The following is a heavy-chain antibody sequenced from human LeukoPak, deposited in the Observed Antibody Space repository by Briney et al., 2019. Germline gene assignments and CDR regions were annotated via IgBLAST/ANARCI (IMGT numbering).Heavy chain of an antibody. CDR1: GGTFSSYA. J-gene: IGHJ4*02. CDR2: IIPILGIA. D-gene: IGHD1-26*01. V-gene: IGHV1-69*04. Sequence: GASVKVSCKASGGTFSSYAISWVRQAPGQGLEWMGRIIPILGIANYAQKFQGRVTITADKSTSTAYMELSSLRSEDTAVYSCARIFNSGSYSFDYWGQGTLVTVSS. CDR3: ARIFNSGSYSFDY.